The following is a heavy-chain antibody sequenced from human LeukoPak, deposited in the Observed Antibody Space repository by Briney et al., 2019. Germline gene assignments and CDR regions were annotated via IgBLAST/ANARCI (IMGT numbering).Heavy chain of an antibody. Sequence: ASVKVSCKASGYTFTGYYMHWVRRAPGQGLEWMGWINPNSGGTNYAQKFQGRVTMTRDTSISTAYMELSRLRSDDTAVYYCARGSGDFWSGYYPTDFDYWGQGTLVTVSS. CDR1: GYTFTGYY. D-gene: IGHD3-3*01. CDR2: INPNSGGT. V-gene: IGHV1-2*02. CDR3: ARGSGDFWSGYYPTDFDY. J-gene: IGHJ4*02.